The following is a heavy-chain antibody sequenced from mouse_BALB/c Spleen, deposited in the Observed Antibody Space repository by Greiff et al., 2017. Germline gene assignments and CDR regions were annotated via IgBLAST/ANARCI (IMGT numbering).Heavy chain of an antibody. J-gene: IGHJ1*01. Sequence: VQLQQSGPELVKPGASVKMSCKASGYTFTSYVMHWVKQKPGKGLEWSGYINPYNDGTKYNEKFKGKATLTSDKSSSTAYMELSSLTSEDSAVYYCARRGYYGSSYRYWYFDVWGAGTTVTVSS. V-gene: IGHV1-14*01. CDR1: GYTFTSYV. CDR3: ARRGYYGSSYRYWYFDV. D-gene: IGHD1-1*01. CDR2: INPYNDGT.